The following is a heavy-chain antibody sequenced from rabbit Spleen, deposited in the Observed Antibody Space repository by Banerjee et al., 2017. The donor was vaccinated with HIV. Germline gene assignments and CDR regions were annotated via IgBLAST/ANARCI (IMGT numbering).Heavy chain of an antibody. Sequence: QSLEESGGGLVKPGASLTLTCKASGFSLNSGYDMCWVRQAPGKGLEWIASIYAGNSGATYSATWAKGRFTISKTSSTTVTLQMTSLTAADTATYFCARDPAGYVINGGVSNFRLDLWGQGTLVTVS. CDR1: GFSLNSGYD. CDR2: IYAGNSGAT. D-gene: IGHD6-1*01. J-gene: IGHJ3*01. CDR3: ARDPAGYVINGGVSNFRLDL. V-gene: IGHV1S40*01.